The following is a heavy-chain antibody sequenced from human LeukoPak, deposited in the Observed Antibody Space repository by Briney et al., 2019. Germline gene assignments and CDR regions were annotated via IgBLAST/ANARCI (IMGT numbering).Heavy chain of an antibody. CDR3: AKDRGSWSYGGFDY. CDR1: GFTLSTYG. J-gene: IGHJ4*02. V-gene: IGHV3-30*02. CDR2: IRYDGSNK. D-gene: IGHD1-26*01. Sequence: GGSLRLSCAASGFTLSTYGMHWVRQAPGKGLEWVAFIRYDGSNKYYADSVKGRFTISRDNSKNTLYLQMNSLRIEDTALYYCAKDRGSWSYGGFDYWGQGILVTVSS.